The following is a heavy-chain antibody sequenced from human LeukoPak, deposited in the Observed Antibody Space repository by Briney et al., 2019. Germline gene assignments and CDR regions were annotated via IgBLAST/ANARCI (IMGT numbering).Heavy chain of an antibody. V-gene: IGHV3-53*05. D-gene: IGHD1-26*01. J-gene: IGHJ6*03. CDR2: IYSGGST. CDR1: GFTVSSNY. CDR3: ARDPYSGGYGDYYYYYMDV. Sequence: GGSLRLSCAASGFTVSSNYMSWVRQAPGKGLEWVSVIYSGGSTYYADSVKGRFTISRDNSKNTLYLQMNSLRAEDTAVYYCARDPYSGGYGDYYYYYMDVWGKGTTVTISS.